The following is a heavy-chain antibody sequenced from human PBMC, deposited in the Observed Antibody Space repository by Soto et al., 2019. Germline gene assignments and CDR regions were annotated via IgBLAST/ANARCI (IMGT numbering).Heavy chain of an antibody. CDR2: IYHSGTT. V-gene: IGHV4-31*03. J-gene: IGHJ4*02. CDR1: GGSITSGAYY. D-gene: IGHD3-22*01. Sequence: QVQLQESGPGLVKPSQTLSLTCTVSGGSITSGAYYWNWVRHHPGKGLEWVGHIYHSGTTNYNPSLKSRLTISVDTSKNQFSLKLSSVTPADTAVYFCARDNSGGYSGGLSIWGQGTLVTVSS. CDR3: ARDNSGGYSGGLSI.